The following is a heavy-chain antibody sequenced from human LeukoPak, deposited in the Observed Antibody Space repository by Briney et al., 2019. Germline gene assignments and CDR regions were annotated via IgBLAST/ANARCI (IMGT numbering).Heavy chain of an antibody. CDR2: ISGSGGST. V-gene: IGHV3-23*01. J-gene: IGHJ6*03. CDR3: AKEEQQLVPIYYYYYMDV. Sequence: GGSLRLSCAPSGFIFSSYAMSWARQAPGKGPEWVSAISGSGGSTYYADSVKGRFTISRDNSKNTLYLQMNSLRAEDTAVYYCAKEEQQLVPIYYYYYMDVWGKGTAVTVSS. CDR1: GFIFSSYA. D-gene: IGHD6-13*01.